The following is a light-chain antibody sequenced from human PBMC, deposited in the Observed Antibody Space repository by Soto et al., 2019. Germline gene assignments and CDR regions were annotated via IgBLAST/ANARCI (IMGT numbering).Light chain of an antibody. CDR3: QSNDTLLSGYV. Sequence: QSLLTQPPSVSGAPWQRVTISCTGSSSNIGAGYDVHWYQQLPGTAPKLLIYGNSNRPSGVPDRFSGSKSGTSASLAITGLKVEVVLIYCCQSNDTLLSGYVFVSGTK. CDR2: GNS. V-gene: IGLV1-40*01. J-gene: IGLJ6*01. CDR1: SSNIGAGYD.